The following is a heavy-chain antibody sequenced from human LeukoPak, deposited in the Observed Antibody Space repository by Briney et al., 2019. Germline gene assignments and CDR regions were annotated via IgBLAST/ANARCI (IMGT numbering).Heavy chain of an antibody. CDR2: ISSSGNTI. CDR1: GFTFSSYE. D-gene: IGHD5-12*01. V-gene: IGHV3-48*03. CDR3: ARDRRVAPITAAGGIDY. Sequence: GGSLRLSCAASGFTFSSYEMNWDRQAPGKGLGWVSFISSSGNTIYYADSVKGRFIISRDNAKNSLYLQMNSLRAEDTAVYYCARDRRVAPITAAGGIDYWGQGTLVTVSS. J-gene: IGHJ4*02.